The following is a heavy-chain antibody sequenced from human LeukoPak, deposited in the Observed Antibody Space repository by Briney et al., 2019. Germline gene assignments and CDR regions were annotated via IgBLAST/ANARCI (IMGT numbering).Heavy chain of an antibody. J-gene: IGHJ4*02. CDR3: ARDLKSYSGDLDY. CDR1: GYTFTGYY. V-gene: IGHV1-2*02. CDR2: INPNSGGT. D-gene: IGHD3-10*01. Sequence: ASVKVSCKASGYTFTGYYMHWVRQAPGQGLEWMGWINPNSGGTNYAQKFQGRVTMTRDTSISTAYMELRSLRSDDTAVYYCARDLKSYSGDLDYWGQGTLVTVSS.